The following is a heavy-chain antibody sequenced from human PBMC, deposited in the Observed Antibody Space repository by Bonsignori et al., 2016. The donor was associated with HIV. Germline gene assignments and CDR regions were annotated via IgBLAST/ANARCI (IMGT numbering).Heavy chain of an antibody. V-gene: IGHV3-23*01. D-gene: IGHD3-22*01. CDR3: GKDFYGGSGYNSD. J-gene: IGHJ4*02. CDR2: ISGDGRSI. Sequence: GGSLRLSCAASGFAFSSTALSWVRQAPGKGLEWVSVISGDGRSIYYADSVKGRFAISRDDSTNTLFLQMDSLRAEDTAVYHCGKDFYGGSGYNSDWGQGTLVTVSS. CDR1: GFAFSSTA.